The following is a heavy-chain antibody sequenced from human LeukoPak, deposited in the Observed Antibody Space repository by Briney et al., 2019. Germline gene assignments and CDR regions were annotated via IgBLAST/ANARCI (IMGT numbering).Heavy chain of an antibody. V-gene: IGHV3-7*01. CDR2: INQDGSAK. J-gene: IGHJ4*02. CDR1: GFTLSSHW. CDR3: ARWEIRGTAHKLDY. Sequence: GGSLRLSCVASGFTLSSHWMSWVRQAPGKGLEWVANINQDGSAKYFVDSVEGRFTISRDNAKNSMYLQMNSLRAEDTAVYYCARWEIRGTAHKLDYWGQGTLVTVSS. D-gene: IGHD1-7*01.